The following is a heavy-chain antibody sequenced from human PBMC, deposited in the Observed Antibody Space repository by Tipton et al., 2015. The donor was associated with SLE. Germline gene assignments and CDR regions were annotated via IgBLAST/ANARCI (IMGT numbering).Heavy chain of an antibody. D-gene: IGHD2-8*01. V-gene: IGHV4-39*01. CDR1: GASISSIDYY. J-gene: IGHJ5*02. Sequence: PGLVKPSETLSLTCTVSGASISSIDYYWAWIRQPPGKTLEWLGTVSSAGITYYNWSLGSRVTISVDTSKNEISLSLSSVTATDRAAYYCARHDTNYGRNWFDPWGQGTLVTVSS. CDR3: ARHDTNYGRNWFDP. CDR2: VSSAGIT.